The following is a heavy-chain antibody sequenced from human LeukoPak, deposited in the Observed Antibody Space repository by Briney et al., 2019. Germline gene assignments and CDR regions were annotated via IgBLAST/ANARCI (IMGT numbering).Heavy chain of an antibody. D-gene: IGHD3-22*01. CDR3: ARSYSSGYYYAALFDY. CDR2: IYTSGST. Sequence: PSQTLSLTCTVSGGSISSGSYYWSWIRQPAGKGLEWIGRIYTSGSTNYNPSLKSRVTISVDTSKNQFSLKLSSVTAADTAVYYCARSYSSGYYYAALFDYWGQGTLVTVSS. J-gene: IGHJ4*02. V-gene: IGHV4-61*02. CDR1: GGSISSGSYY.